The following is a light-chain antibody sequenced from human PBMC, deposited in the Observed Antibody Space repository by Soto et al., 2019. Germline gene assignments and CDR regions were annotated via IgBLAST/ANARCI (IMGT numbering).Light chain of an antibody. CDR1: SSDVGSYNF. Sequence: QSALTQHASVSGSPGQSITVSCTGTSSDVGSYNFVSWYQQHPGKAPKLIIYDVTYRPSGVANRFSASKSGNTASLTISGLQAEDEADYYCSAYTTSDTYVFGTGTKVTVL. J-gene: IGLJ1*01. CDR3: SAYTTSDTYV. CDR2: DVT. V-gene: IGLV2-14*01.